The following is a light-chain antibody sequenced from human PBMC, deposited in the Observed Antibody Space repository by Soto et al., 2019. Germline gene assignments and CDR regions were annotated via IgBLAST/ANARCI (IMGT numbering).Light chain of an antibody. CDR2: ATS. V-gene: IGKV1-12*01. J-gene: IGKJ3*01. CDR3: QQAGSVPLT. CDR1: QAVSNW. Sequence: DIQMTQSPSSVSASVGDRVTITCRASQAVSNWLAWYQHKPGRAPNLLIYATSSLHSGVPSRVSGSGSWTEFTLTISSLQPEEFATYDCQQAGSVPLTFGPGTKVYIK.